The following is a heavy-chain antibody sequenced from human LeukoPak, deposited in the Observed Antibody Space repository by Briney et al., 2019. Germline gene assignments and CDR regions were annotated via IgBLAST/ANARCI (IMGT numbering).Heavy chain of an antibody. V-gene: IGHV1-8*01. D-gene: IGHD1-26*01. J-gene: IGHJ5*02. CDR2: MNPNSGNT. CDR1: GYTFTSYD. Sequence: ASVKVSCKASGYTFTSYDINWVRQATGQGLEWMGWMNPNSGNTGYAQKFQGRVTMTRNTSISTAYMELSSLRSEDTAVYYCARGPFRATPMGRLIVPYDNWFDPWGQGTLVTVSS. CDR3: ARGPFRATPMGRLIVPYDNWFDP.